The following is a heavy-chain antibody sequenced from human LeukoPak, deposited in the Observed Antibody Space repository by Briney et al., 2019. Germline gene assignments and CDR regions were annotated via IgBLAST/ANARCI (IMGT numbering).Heavy chain of an antibody. CDR2: INHSGST. CDR1: GGSFSGYY. D-gene: IGHD5-24*01. CDR3: AREMATTRGCFDY. J-gene: IGHJ4*02. Sequence: PSETLSLTCAVYGGSFSGYYWSWIRQPPGKGLEWIGEINHSGSTNYNPSLKSRVTISVDTSKNQFSLRLSSVTAADTAVYYCAREMATTRGCFDYWGQGTLVTVSS. V-gene: IGHV4-34*01.